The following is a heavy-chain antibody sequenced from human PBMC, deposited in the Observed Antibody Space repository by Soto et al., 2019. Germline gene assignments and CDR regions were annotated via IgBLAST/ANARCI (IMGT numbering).Heavy chain of an antibody. CDR3: ARSPDPLSGSDY. Sequence: GASVKVSCKASGYTFTSYGISWVRQAPGQGLEWMGWISAYNGNTNYAQKLQGRVTMTTDESTSTAYMELSSLRSEDTAVYYCARSPDPLSGSDYWGQGTLVTVS. V-gene: IGHV1-18*01. J-gene: IGHJ4*02. CDR1: GYTFTSYG. D-gene: IGHD6-25*01. CDR2: ISAYNGNT.